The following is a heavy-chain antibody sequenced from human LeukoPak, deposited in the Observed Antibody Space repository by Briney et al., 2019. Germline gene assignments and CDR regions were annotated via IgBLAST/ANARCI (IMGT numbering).Heavy chain of an antibody. V-gene: IGHV4-4*07. CDR3: AGVTRITIFGVERWAFDY. Sequence: SETLSLTCTVSGGPISSYYWSWIRQPAGKGLEWIGRIYTSGSTNYNPSLKSRVTMSVDTSKNQFSLKLSSVTAADTAVYYCAGVTRITIFGVERWAFDYWGQGTLVTVSS. CDR2: IYTSGST. J-gene: IGHJ4*02. D-gene: IGHD3-3*01. CDR1: GGPISSYY.